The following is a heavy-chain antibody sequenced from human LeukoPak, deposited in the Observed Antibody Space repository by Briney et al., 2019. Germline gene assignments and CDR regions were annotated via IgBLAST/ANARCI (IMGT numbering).Heavy chain of an antibody. CDR1: GFTFGDYA. J-gene: IGHJ4*02. CDR2: IRTKAYAGTT. Sequence: GGSLRLSCTTSGFTFGDYAMSWVRQAPGKGLEWVGFIRTKAYAGTTEYAASVKGRFTISRDDSKSIAFLQMNSLKTEDTAVYYCTRDLNPYSSSWYITWYWGQGTLVTVSS. V-gene: IGHV3-49*04. CDR3: TRDLNPYSSSWYITWY. D-gene: IGHD6-13*01.